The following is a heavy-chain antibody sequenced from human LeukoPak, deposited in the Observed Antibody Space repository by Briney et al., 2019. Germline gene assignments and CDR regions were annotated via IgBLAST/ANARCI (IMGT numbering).Heavy chain of an antibody. CDR2: ISTSSTYI. V-gene: IGHV3-21*04. D-gene: IGHD6-6*01. CDR1: GFTFRSYS. Sequence: GGSLRLSCAASGFTFRSYSMNWVRQAPGKGLEWVSSISTSSTYIYYADSVKGRFTISRDNSKNTLYLQMNSLRAEDTAVYYCAKAPRWFSSSSGDYWGQGTLVTVSS. CDR3: AKAPRWFSSSSGDY. J-gene: IGHJ4*02.